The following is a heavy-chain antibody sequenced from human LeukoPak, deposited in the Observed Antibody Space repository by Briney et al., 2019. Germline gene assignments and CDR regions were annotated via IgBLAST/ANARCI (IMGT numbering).Heavy chain of an antibody. V-gene: IGHV4-61*08. D-gene: IGHD3-3*01. CDR1: GGSISSGGYS. CDR2: IYYSGST. Sequence: SQTLSLTCAVSGGSISSGGYSWSWIRQPPGKGLEWIGYIYYSGSTNYNPSLKSRVTISVDTSKNQFSLKLSSVTAADTAVYYCARTYYDFWSGYSMTTFDYWGQGTLVTVSS. J-gene: IGHJ4*02. CDR3: ARTYYDFWSGYSMTTFDY.